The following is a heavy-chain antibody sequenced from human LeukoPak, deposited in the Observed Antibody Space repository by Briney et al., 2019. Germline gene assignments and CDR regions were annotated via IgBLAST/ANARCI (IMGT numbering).Heavy chain of an antibody. Sequence: GGSLRLSCVAFGFIFSSYSMNWVRQAPGKGLDWISYHSFSDTPIVYADSVKGRFTISRDNAKNSLYLQMNSLRDEDTAVYYCARDSHDSSGYYSYWGQGTLVTVSS. J-gene: IGHJ4*02. V-gene: IGHV3-48*02. CDR2: HSFSDTPI. CDR1: GFIFSSYS. D-gene: IGHD3-22*01. CDR3: ARDSHDSSGYYSY.